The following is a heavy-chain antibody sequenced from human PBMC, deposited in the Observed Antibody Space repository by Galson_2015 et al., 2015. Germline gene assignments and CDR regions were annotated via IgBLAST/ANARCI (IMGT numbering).Heavy chain of an antibody. CDR2: INHSGST. CDR3: ASCIAAAGHNWFDP. D-gene: IGHD6-13*01. V-gene: IGHV4-34*01. Sequence: SETLSLTCAVYGGSFSGYYWSWIRQPPGKGLEWIGEINHSGSTNYNPSLKSRVTISVATSKNQFSLKLSSVTAADTAIYYCASCIAAAGHNWFDPWGQGTLVTVSS. J-gene: IGHJ5*02. CDR1: GGSFSGYY.